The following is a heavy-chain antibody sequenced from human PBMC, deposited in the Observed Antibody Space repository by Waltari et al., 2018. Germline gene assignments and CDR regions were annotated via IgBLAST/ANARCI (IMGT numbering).Heavy chain of an antibody. Sequence: EVQLVQSGAEVKKPGATVKISCKASGYTFTDYYMHWVQQAPGKGLEWMGRVDPEDGETIYAEKFQGRVTITADTSTDTAYMELSSLGSEDTAVYYCATVVVVAARGAFDIWGQGTMVTVSS. CDR3: ATVVVVAARGAFDI. CDR1: GYTFTDYY. J-gene: IGHJ3*02. CDR2: VDPEDGET. D-gene: IGHD2-15*01. V-gene: IGHV1-69-2*01.